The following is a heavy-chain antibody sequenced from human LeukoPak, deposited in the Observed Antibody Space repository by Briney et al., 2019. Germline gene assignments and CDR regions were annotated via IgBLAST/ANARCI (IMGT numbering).Heavy chain of an antibody. Sequence: ASVTVSFTSSVYTFTIYGISGVRQAPGQGLEWMGWISAYNGNTNYAQKHQGRVTMTTDTSTSTAYMELRSLRSDDTAVYYCARDRGELARYFDLWGRGTLVTVSS. J-gene: IGHJ2*01. V-gene: IGHV1-18*01. CDR1: VYTFTIYG. CDR2: ISAYNGNT. D-gene: IGHD1-7*01. CDR3: ARDRGELARYFDL.